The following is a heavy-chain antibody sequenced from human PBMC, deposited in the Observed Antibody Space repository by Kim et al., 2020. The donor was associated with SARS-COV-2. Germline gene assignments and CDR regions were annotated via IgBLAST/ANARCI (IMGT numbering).Heavy chain of an antibody. V-gene: IGHV5-51*01. Sequence: GESLKISCKGSGYSFTSYWIGWVRQMPGKGLEWMGIIYPGDSDTRYSPSFQGQVTISADKSISTAYLQWSSLKASDTAMYYCASSRGKYTAMANLLDYWGQGALVTVSS. J-gene: IGHJ4*02. D-gene: IGHD5-18*01. CDR3: ASSRGKYTAMANLLDY. CDR1: GYSFTSYW. CDR2: IYPGDSDT.